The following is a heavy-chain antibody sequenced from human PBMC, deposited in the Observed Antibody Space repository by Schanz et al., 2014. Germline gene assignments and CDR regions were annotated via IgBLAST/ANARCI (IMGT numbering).Heavy chain of an antibody. V-gene: IGHV1-69*04. Sequence: QVQLVQSGAEVKKPGSSMKVSCKASGGTFSTYTISWVRQAPGQGLEWMGRIIPILGIANYAQNFQGRVTITADKSTSTAYMELTSLRSEDTALYYCARDVPYVSGSYYKGFGYWGQGTLVTVSS. J-gene: IGHJ4*02. D-gene: IGHD3-10*01. CDR3: ARDVPYVSGSYYKGFGY. CDR1: GGTFSTYT. CDR2: IIPILGIA.